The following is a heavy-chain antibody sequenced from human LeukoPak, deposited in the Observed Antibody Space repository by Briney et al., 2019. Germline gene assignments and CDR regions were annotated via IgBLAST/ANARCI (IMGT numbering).Heavy chain of an antibody. CDR1: GYTFTGYY. CDR3: ARDTDGSGSYYPDYFGY. J-gene: IGHJ4*02. CDR2: INPNSGGT. V-gene: IGHV1-2*02. D-gene: IGHD3-10*01. Sequence: ASVKVSCKASGYTFTGYYMHWVRQAPGQGLEWMGWINPNSGGTNYAQKFQGRVTMTRDTSISTAYMELSRLRSDDTAVYYCARDTDGSGSYYPDYFGYWGQGTLVTVSS.